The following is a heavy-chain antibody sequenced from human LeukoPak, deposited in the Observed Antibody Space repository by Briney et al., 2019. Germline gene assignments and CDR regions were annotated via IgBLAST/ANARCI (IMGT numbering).Heavy chain of an antibody. D-gene: IGHD3-10*01. CDR1: GYSFTIYW. CDR3: ARWYGPGRGDY. Sequence: GEALKISCKGSGYSFTIYWIGWVRQMPGKGPEWVGIIYPGDSDTRYSPSFQGQVTNSADKSISTAYLQWSSLKASDTAMYYCARWYGPGRGDYWGQGTLVTVSS. CDR2: IYPGDSDT. J-gene: IGHJ4*02. V-gene: IGHV5-51*01.